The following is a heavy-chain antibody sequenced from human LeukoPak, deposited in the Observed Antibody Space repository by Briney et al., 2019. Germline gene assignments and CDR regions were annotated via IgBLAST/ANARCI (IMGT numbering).Heavy chain of an antibody. CDR3: ARGRGSSSWNV. J-gene: IGHJ4*02. Sequence: SETLSLTCAVYGGSLSGYYWSWIRQPPGRGLEWIGEINHSGSTNYNPSLKSRVTISVDTSKNQFSLKLSSVTAADTAVYYCARGRGSSSWNVWGQGTLVTVSS. CDR1: GGSLSGYY. CDR2: INHSGST. D-gene: IGHD6-13*01. V-gene: IGHV4-34*01.